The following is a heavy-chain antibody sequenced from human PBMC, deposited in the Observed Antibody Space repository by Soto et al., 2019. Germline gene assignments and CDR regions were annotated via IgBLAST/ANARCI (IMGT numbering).Heavy chain of an antibody. J-gene: IGHJ5*02. CDR2: IIPIFGTA. V-gene: IGHV1-69*06. D-gene: IGHD3-9*01. Sequence: QVQLVQSGAEVKKPGSSVKVSCKASGGTFSSYAISWVRQAPGQGLEWMGGIIPIFGTATYAQKFQGRVTITADKSTSTAYMELSSLRSEYTAVYYCARDYDILTGYYSGGGWFDPCGQGTLVTVSS. CDR3: ARDYDILTGYYSGGGWFDP. CDR1: GGTFSSYA.